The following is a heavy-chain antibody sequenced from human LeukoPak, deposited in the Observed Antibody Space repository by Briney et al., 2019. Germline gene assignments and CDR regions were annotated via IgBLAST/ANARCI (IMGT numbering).Heavy chain of an antibody. J-gene: IGHJ4*02. D-gene: IGHD3-10*01. V-gene: IGHV1-2*02. Sequence: ASVKVSCKASGYTFTGHYMHWVRQAPGQGLEWMGWINPNSGGTNYAQKFQGRVTMTRDTSISTAYMELSRLRSDDTAVYYCARDYYGSGSLFDYWGQGTLVTVSS. CDR1: GYTFTGHY. CDR2: INPNSGGT. CDR3: ARDYYGSGSLFDY.